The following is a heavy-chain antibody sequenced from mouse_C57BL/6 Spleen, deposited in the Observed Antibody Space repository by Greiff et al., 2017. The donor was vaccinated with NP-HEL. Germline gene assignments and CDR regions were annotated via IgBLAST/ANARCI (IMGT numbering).Heavy chain of an antibody. CDR3: ARPTYDYDGGAWFAY. Sequence: QVHVKQPGAELVMPGASVKLSCKASGYTFTSYWMHWVKQRPGQGLEWIGEIDPSDSYTNYNQKFKGKSTLTVDKSSSTAYMQLSSLTSEDSAVYYCARPTYDYDGGAWFAYWGQGTLVTVSA. J-gene: IGHJ3*01. CDR2: IDPSDSYT. CDR1: GYTFTSYW. V-gene: IGHV1-69*01. D-gene: IGHD2-4*01.